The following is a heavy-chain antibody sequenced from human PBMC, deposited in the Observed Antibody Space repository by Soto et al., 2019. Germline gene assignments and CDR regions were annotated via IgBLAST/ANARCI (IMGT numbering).Heavy chain of an antibody. CDR3: ARGRTRALDY. J-gene: IGHJ4*02. CDR1: GYIFTSQG. CDR2: ISTYNGNP. V-gene: IGHV1-18*01. Sequence: QIQLVQSGAEVKKPGASVKVSCKASGYIFTSQGICWVRQAPGQGLEWMGWISTYNGNPNYAQKLQGRVTMTTNTSTTTAFLELRSLTSDDTAVYYCARGRTRALDYWGQGTPVIVSS. D-gene: IGHD1-7*01.